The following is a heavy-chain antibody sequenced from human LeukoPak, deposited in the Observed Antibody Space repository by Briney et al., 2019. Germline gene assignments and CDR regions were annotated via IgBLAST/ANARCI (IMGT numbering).Heavy chain of an antibody. D-gene: IGHD3-16*01. V-gene: IGHV3-30*04. CDR3: AKDGGISTGYYYGVDV. CDR2: ISYDGSNK. Sequence: GGSLRLSCAAFGFTFSSYAMHWVRQAPGKGLEWVAVISYDGSNKYYADSVKGRFTISRDNSKNTLYLQMNSLRAEDTAVYWCAKDGGISTGYYYGVDVWGKGTTVTVSS. J-gene: IGHJ6*04. CDR1: GFTFSSYA.